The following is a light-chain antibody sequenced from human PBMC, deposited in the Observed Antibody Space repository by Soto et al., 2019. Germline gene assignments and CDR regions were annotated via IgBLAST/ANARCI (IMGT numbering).Light chain of an antibody. CDR3: QQSYTTPWT. CDR1: QTISTS. Sequence: DIQMTQSPSSLSASVGDRVTITCRASQTISTSLNWYQQKPGTVPRLVIYTASKLQAGVPSRVSGSGSGTDFTLTISSLQPEDFSIYYCQQSYTTPWTFGRGTKVEIK. J-gene: IGKJ1*01. V-gene: IGKV1-39*01. CDR2: TAS.